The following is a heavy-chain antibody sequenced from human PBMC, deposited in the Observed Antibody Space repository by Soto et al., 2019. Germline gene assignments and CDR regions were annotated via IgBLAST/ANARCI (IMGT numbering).Heavy chain of an antibody. J-gene: IGHJ6*02. Sequence: PGGSLRLSCAASGFTVSSNCMIWVRQAPGKXLXXVSVIYSGGSKYYEDYVKGRLKIYRDNYKKTLYLQMNSLRAEDTEVYYCARDRTTWYSRDSRGYYYYYGMDVWGQGTTVTVSS. CDR3: ARDRTTWYSRDSRGYYYYYGMDV. V-gene: IGHV3-53*01. CDR1: GFTVSSNC. CDR2: IYSGGSK. D-gene: IGHD6-13*01.